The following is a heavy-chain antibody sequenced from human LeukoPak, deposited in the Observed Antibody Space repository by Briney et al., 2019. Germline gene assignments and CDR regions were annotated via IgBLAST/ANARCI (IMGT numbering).Heavy chain of an antibody. CDR1: GFTFSSYE. CDR2: ISSSGSTI. V-gene: IGHV3-48*03. J-gene: IGHJ4*02. CDR3: ARGPTYYYDSSGYSNAYY. Sequence: GGSLRLSCAASGFTFSSYEMNWVRQAPGKGLEWVSYISSSGSTIYYADSVKGRFTISRDNAKNSLYLQMNSLRAEDTAVYYCARGPTYYYDSSGYSNAYYWGQGTLVTVSP. D-gene: IGHD3-22*01.